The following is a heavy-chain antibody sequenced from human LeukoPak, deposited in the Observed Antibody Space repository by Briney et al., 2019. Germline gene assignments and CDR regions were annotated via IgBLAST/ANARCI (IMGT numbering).Heavy chain of an antibody. CDR2: INHSGST. CDR1: GGSFSGYY. J-gene: IGHJ4*02. CDR3: ARIYYDYVWGSYRSPFDY. D-gene: IGHD3-16*02. V-gene: IGHV4-34*01. Sequence: PSETLSLTCAVYGGSFSGYYWSWIRQPPGKGLEWIGEINHSGSTNYNPSLKSRVTISVDTSKNQFSLKLSSVTAADTAVYYCARIYYDYVWGSYRSPFDYWGQGTLVTVS.